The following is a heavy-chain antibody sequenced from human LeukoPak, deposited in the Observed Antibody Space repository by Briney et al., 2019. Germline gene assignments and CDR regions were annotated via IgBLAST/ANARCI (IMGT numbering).Heavy chain of an antibody. D-gene: IGHD6-6*01. J-gene: IGHJ4*02. CDR1: GYTFTGYY. V-gene: IGHV1-2*02. CDR2: INPDSGVT. CDR3: ARGAFSSSSPSYY. Sequence: ASVKVSCKTSGYTFTGYYMHWVRQAPGQGLEWMGWINPDSGVTNYAQKFQGRVIMTRDTSIRTAYMELSSLRSDDTAVYYRARGAFSSSSPSYYWGQGTLVTVSS.